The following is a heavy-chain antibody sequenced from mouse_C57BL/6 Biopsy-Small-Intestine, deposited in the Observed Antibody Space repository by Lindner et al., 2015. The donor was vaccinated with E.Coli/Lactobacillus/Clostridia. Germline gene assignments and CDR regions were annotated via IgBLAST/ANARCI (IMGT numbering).Heavy chain of an antibody. CDR3: ARAAPTFAATGYCSTGRCHLFDS. D-gene: IGHD1-1*01. CDR1: GDTFVNYD. V-gene: IGHV1S55*01. Sequence: SVKVSCKASGDTFVNYDINWVRQAPGQGLEWMGEIIPKFGRTTYAQKFLGRVTMTADKSTTTMYMELTSLRPNDTAIYYCARAAPTFAATGYCSTGRCHLFDSWGQGTLVTVSS. J-gene: IGHJ4*01. CDR2: IIPKFGRT.